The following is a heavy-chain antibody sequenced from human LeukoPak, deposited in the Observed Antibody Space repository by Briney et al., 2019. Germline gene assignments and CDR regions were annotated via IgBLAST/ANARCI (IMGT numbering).Heavy chain of an antibody. CDR3: ARDIXXXXXXXXXXDX. CDR2: ISSFSTYI. CDR1: GFIFSSYS. Sequence: GGSLRLSCTASGFIFSSYSMNWVRQAPGKGLEWVSSISSFSTYIYYADSMKGRFTISRDNAKNSLYLQMNSLRAEDTAVYYCARDIXXXXXXXXXXDXWGXXTLVTVSS. J-gene: IGHJ5*02. V-gene: IGHV3-21*01.